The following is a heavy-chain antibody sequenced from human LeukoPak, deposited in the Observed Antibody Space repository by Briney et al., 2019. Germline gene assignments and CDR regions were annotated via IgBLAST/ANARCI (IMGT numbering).Heavy chain of an antibody. Sequence: GGSLRLSCAASGLIFSSYAMTWVRQAPGKGLEWVSSFGLYGGTTHYADSVKGRFTISRDNSKNTLYLQMTSLRAEDTAVYYCAKDLNDFWSGYMDVWGKGTTVTVSS. CDR2: FGLYGGTT. CDR3: AKDLNDFWSGYMDV. CDR1: GLIFSSYA. V-gene: IGHV3-23*01. D-gene: IGHD3-3*01. J-gene: IGHJ6*03.